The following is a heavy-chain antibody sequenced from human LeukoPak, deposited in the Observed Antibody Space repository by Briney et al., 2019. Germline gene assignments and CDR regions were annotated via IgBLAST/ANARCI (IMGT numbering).Heavy chain of an antibody. Sequence: PGRSLRLSCAASGFTFSSYAMHWVRQAPGKGLEWVAVISYDGSNKYYADSVKGRFTISRDNSKNTLYLQMNSLRAEDTAVYYCARDCNSRAFDIWGQGTMVTVSS. CDR1: GFTFSSYA. V-gene: IGHV3-30-3*01. D-gene: IGHD4-4*01. J-gene: IGHJ3*02. CDR2: ISYDGSNK. CDR3: ARDCNSRAFDI.